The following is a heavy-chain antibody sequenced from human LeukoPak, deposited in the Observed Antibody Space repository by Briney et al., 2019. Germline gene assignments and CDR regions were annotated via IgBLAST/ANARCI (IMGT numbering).Heavy chain of an antibody. D-gene: IGHD2/OR15-2a*01. J-gene: IGHJ4*02. V-gene: IGHV3-21*01. CDR2: ISSSSSYI. CDR3: ARVRNCNTRDFDF. Sequence: PGGSLRLSCAASGFTFSSYSMNWVRQAPGKGLEWVSSISSSSSYIYYADSVKGRFTISRDNAKNSLYLQMSSLRAEDTAVYWCARVRNCNTRDFDFWGQGTLVTVSS. CDR1: GFTFSSYS.